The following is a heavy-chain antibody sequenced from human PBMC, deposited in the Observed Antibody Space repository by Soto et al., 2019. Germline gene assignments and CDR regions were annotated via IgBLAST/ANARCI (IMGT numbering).Heavy chain of an antibody. CDR3: AKDEGVGGTRGLFDY. Sequence: QVQLVESGGGAVQPGESLRLSCVASGFDFTYYAMHWVRQAPGKGLESVAVMSSDGSKIHHTDSVKGRFTISRDNSKNTLYLPMNSLRKEDTAVYFCAKDEGVGGTRGLFDYWGQGTLVSVSS. D-gene: IGHD1-26*01. V-gene: IGHV3-30*18. CDR2: MSSDGSKI. CDR1: GFDFTYYA. J-gene: IGHJ4*02.